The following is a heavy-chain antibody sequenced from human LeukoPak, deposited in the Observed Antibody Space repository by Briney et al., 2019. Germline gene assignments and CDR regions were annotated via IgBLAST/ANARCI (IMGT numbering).Heavy chain of an antibody. D-gene: IGHD2-2*01. V-gene: IGHV1-8*03. Sequence: ASVKDSCKASGYTFTSYDINWVRQATGQGLEWMGWMNPNSGNTGYAQKFQGRVTITRNTSISTAYMELSSLRSEDTAVYYCARGGPYQLLLDGFDPWGQGTLVTVSS. CDR3: ARGGPYQLLLDGFDP. CDR2: MNPNSGNT. J-gene: IGHJ5*02. CDR1: GYTFTSYD.